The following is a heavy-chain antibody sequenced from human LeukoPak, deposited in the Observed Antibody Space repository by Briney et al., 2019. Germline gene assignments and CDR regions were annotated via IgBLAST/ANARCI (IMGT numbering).Heavy chain of an antibody. J-gene: IGHJ4*02. CDR2: IYSGGST. V-gene: IGHV3-53*01. CDR1: GFTVSSNY. CDR3: GSPRRGY. Sequence: GGSLRLSCAASGFTVSSNYMSWVRQAPGKGLEWVSVIYSGGSTYYADSVKGRFTISRDNAKNSLYLQMNSLRAEDTAVYFCGSPRRGYWGQGTLVTVSS.